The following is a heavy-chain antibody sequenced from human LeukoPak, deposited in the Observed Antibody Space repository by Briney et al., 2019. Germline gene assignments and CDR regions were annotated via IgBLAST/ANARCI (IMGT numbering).Heavy chain of an antibody. D-gene: IGHD5-12*01. CDR1: GGTFTSYT. CDR2: IIPIFRTA. CDR3: ARVGMVGYSGYDSRLRFDY. J-gene: IGHJ4*02. Sequence: GASVKVSCKASGGTFTSYTISWVRQAPGQGLEWMGGIIPIFRTANYAQKFQGRVTITSDESTSTGYMELSSLRFEDTAVYYCARVGMVGYSGYDSRLRFDYWGQGTLVTVSS. V-gene: IGHV1-69*13.